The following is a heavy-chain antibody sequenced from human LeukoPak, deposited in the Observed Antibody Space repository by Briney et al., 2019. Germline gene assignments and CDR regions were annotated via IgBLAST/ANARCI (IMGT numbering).Heavy chain of an antibody. CDR1: GGSFSGYY. Sequence: SETLSLTCAVYGGSFSGYYWSWIRQPPGKGLEWIGYIYYSGSTNYNPSLKSRVTISVDTSKNQFSLKLSSVTAADTAVYYCARHGGDCSGGSCYSVFYDYWGQGTLVTVSS. V-gene: IGHV4-59*08. D-gene: IGHD2-15*01. J-gene: IGHJ4*02. CDR2: IYYSGST. CDR3: ARHGGDCSGGSCYSVFYDY.